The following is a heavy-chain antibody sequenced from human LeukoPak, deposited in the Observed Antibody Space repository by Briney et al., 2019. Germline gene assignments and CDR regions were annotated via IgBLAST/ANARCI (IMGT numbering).Heavy chain of an antibody. CDR2: ISSSSSYI. CDR1: GFTFSSYS. J-gene: IGHJ5*02. V-gene: IGHV3-21*01. D-gene: IGHD6-19*01. Sequence: GGSLRLSCAASGFTFSSYSMNWVRQAPGKGLEWVLSISSSSSYIYYADSVKGRFTISRDNAKNSLYLQMNSLRAEDTAVYYCARDFIAVAGTGWFDPWGQGTLVTVSS. CDR3: ARDFIAVAGTGWFDP.